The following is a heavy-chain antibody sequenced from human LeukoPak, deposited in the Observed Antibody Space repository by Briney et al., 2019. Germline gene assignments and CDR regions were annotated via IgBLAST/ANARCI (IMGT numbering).Heavy chain of an antibody. CDR3: ARLYDSSGYYYGITTEMSWFDP. CDR1: GYTFTSYY. D-gene: IGHD3-22*01. Sequence: ASVKVSCKASGYTFTSYYMHWVRQAPGQGLEWMGIFNPSGGTTSYAQRFQGRVTMTRDTSTSTVYMELSSLRSEDTAVYYCARLYDSSGYYYGITTEMSWFDPWGQGTLVTVSS. J-gene: IGHJ5*02. CDR2: FNPSGGTT. V-gene: IGHV1-46*01.